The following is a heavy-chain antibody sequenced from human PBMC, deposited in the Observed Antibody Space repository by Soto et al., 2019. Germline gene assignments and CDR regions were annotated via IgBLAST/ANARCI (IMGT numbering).Heavy chain of an antibody. D-gene: IGHD6-13*01. CDR3: ARGEYASSWYGFGYYYGMDV. CDR1: GYTFTSYG. Sequence: ASVKVSCKASGYTFTSYGISWVRQAPGQGLEWMGWINPNSGGTNYAQKFQGRVTMTRDTSISTAYMELSRLRSDDTAVYYCARGEYASSWYGFGYYYGMDVWGQGTTVTVSS. J-gene: IGHJ6*02. V-gene: IGHV1-2*02. CDR2: INPNSGGT.